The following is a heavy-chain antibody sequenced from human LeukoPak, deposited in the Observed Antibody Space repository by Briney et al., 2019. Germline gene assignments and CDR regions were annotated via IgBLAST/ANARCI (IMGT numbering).Heavy chain of an antibody. CDR2: INPNSGGT. J-gene: IGHJ5*02. V-gene: IGHV1-2*02. D-gene: IGHD4-17*01. CDR3: ARDIDYGDYGGLDP. Sequence: ASVKVSCKASGYTFTGYYMHWVRQAPGQGLEWMGWINPNSGGTNYAQKFQGRVTMTRDTSISTAYMELRSLRSDDTAVYYCARDIDYGDYGGLDPWGQGTLVTVSS. CDR1: GYTFTGYY.